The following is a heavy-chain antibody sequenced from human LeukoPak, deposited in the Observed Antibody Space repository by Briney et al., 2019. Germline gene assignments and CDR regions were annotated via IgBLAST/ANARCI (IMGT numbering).Heavy chain of an antibody. V-gene: IGHV4-61*02. Sequence: PSETLSLTCTVSGGSISSGSYYWSWIRQPAVKGLEWIGRIYTSGSTNYNPSLKSRVTISVDTSKNQFSLKLSSVTAADTAVYYCASSSVVVVAANTVGFDCWGQGTLVTVSS. CDR3: ASSSVVVVAANTVGFDC. D-gene: IGHD2-15*01. CDR2: IYTSGST. J-gene: IGHJ4*02. CDR1: GGSISSGSYY.